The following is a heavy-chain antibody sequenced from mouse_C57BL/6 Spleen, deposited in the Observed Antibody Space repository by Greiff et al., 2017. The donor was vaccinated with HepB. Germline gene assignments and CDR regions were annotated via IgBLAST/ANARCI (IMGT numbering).Heavy chain of an antibody. CDR2: ISYDGSN. CDR1: GYSITSGYY. CDR3: ASYGSSYDAMDY. D-gene: IGHD1-1*01. J-gene: IGHJ4*01. V-gene: IGHV3-6*01. Sequence: EVQLKESGPGLVKPSQSLSLTCSVTGYSITSGYYWNWIRQFPGNKLEWMGYISYDGSNNYNPSLKNRISITRDTSKNQFFLKLNSVTTEDTATYYCASYGSSYDAMDYWGQGTSVTVSS.